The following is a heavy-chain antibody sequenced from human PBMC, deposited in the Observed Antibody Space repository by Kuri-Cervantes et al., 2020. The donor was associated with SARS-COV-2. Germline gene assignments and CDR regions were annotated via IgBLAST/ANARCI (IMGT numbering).Heavy chain of an antibody. CDR2: INPNSGGT. J-gene: IGHJ3*02. CDR3: ARSTLFRRLVVISQGGAFDI. Sequence: ASVKVSCKASGYTLTGYYMHWVRQAPGQGLEWMGWINPNSGGTNYAQKFQGWVTMTRDTSISTVYMELSRLRSDDTAVYYCARSTLFRRLVVISQGGAFDIWGQGTMVTVSS. CDR1: GYTLTGYY. D-gene: IGHD3-22*01. V-gene: IGHV1-2*04.